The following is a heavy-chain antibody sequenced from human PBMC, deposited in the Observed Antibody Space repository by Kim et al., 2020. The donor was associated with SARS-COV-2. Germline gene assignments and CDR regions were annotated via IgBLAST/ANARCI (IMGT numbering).Heavy chain of an antibody. Sequence: GGSLRLSCAASGFTFSSYAMSWVRQAPGKGLEWVSAISGSGGSTYYADSGKGQFTISRDNSKNTLYLQMNSLRAEDTAVYYCAKDGRVLKNKSASDSSGSYYKADWYFDLWGRGTLVTVSS. V-gene: IGHV3-23*01. CDR1: GFTFSSYA. D-gene: IGHD3-22*01. CDR2: ISGSGGST. CDR3: AKDGRVLKNKSASDSSGSYYKADWYFDL. J-gene: IGHJ2*01.